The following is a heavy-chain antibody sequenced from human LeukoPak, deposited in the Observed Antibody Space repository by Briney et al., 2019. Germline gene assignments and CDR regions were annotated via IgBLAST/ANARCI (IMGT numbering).Heavy chain of an antibody. CDR2: ITGSSLTI. CDR1: GFTFSDYN. J-gene: IGHJ4*02. D-gene: IGHD4-17*01. V-gene: IGHV3-48*02. Sequence: GGSLRLSCAASGFTFSDYNMNWVRQAPGKGLEWVSYITGSSLTIKYADSVKGRFTISRDNAKNSLYLQTNSLRDDDTAVYYCTRVTTVTAGDYWGQGTLVTVSS. CDR3: TRVTTVTAGDY.